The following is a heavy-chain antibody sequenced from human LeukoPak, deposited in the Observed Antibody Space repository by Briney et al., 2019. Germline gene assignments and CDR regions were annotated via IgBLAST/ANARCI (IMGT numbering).Heavy chain of an antibody. CDR3: AKDRGQWLSSDY. CDR1: GFTFSSYG. Sequence: GGSLRLSCAASGFTFSSYGMSWVRQAPRKGLEWVSAISGSGGSTYYADSVKGRFTISRDNSKNTLYLQMNSLRAEDTAVYYCAKDRGQWLSSDYWGQGTLLIVSS. V-gene: IGHV3-23*01. CDR2: ISGSGGST. D-gene: IGHD6-19*01. J-gene: IGHJ4*02.